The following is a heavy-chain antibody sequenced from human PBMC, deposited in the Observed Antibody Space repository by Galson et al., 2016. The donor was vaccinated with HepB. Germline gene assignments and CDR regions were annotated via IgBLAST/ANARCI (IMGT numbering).Heavy chain of an antibody. CDR3: AKGNDYGGGWGFDS. Sequence: SVKVSCKASGGTFSNSAISWVRQAPGQGLEWMGVITPLFGTANYARIFQDRVTITADVLTNTAYMEMSSLKSEDTAVYYCAKGNDYGGGWGFDSWGQGTPVTVSS. CDR2: ITPLFGTA. CDR1: GGTFSNSA. D-gene: IGHD4-23*01. V-gene: IGHV1-69*13. J-gene: IGHJ4*02.